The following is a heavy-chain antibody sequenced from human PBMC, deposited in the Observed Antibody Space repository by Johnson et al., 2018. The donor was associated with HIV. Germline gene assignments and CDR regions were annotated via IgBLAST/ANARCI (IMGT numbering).Heavy chain of an antibody. CDR3: ARADLIFPKNDFDF. J-gene: IGHJ3*01. Sequence: VQLVESGGGVVQPGRSLRLSCAASGFTFSYYGIHWVRQAPGKGLEWVANINVDGSQMYYLDSVQGRFTISRDNVNNSVFLLLNNLRVEDTAVYFCARADLIFPKNDFDFCGQGTMVTDSS. CDR1: GFTFSYYG. D-gene: IGHD3-3*02. V-gene: IGHV3-7*01. CDR2: INVDGSQM.